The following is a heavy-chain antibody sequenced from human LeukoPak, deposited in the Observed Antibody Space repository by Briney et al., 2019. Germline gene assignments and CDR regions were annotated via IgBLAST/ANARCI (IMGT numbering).Heavy chain of an antibody. CDR3: VRDGKNGYNDLDS. Sequence: GGSLRLSCEASGFMFDRYSMHWVRLAPGRGLEGVTVISSDGGSRYYADSVEGRFTISRDNSKNTLYLQMNSLRTEDTAVYYCVRDGKNGYNDLDSWGQGTLVTVSS. D-gene: IGHD5-24*01. J-gene: IGHJ4*02. V-gene: IGHV3-30-3*01. CDR2: ISSDGGSR. CDR1: GFMFDRYS.